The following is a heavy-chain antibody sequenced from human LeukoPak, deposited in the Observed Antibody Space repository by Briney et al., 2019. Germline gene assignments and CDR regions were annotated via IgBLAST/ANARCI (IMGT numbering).Heavy chain of an antibody. CDR3: ARHDGAFGDRVDY. CDR1: GGSFSGYY. D-gene: IGHD4-17*01. Sequence: SETLSLTCAVYGGSFSGYYWSWIRQPPGKGLEWIGEINHSGSTNYNPSLKSRVTISVDTSKNQSSLKLSSVTAADTAVYYCARHDGAFGDRVDYWGQGTLVTVSS. J-gene: IGHJ4*02. CDR2: INHSGST. V-gene: IGHV4-34*01.